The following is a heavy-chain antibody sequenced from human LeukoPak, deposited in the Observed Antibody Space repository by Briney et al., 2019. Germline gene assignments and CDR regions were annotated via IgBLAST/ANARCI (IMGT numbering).Heavy chain of an antibody. CDR2: INSDGSST. V-gene: IGHV3-74*01. D-gene: IGHD3-10*01. CDR1: GFTFSSYW. J-gene: IGHJ5*02. Sequence: PGGSLRLSCAASGFTFSSYWMHWVRQAPGKGLVWVSRINSDGSSTSYADSVKGRFTISRDNAKNTLYLQMNSLRAEDTAVYYCARPVGSGSLDWFDPWGQGTLVTVSS. CDR3: ARPVGSGSLDWFDP.